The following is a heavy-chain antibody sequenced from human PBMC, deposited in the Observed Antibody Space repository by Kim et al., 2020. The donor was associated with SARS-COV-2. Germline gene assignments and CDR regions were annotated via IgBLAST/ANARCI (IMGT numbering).Heavy chain of an antibody. Sequence: SETLSLSCAVYGGSFSGYYWSWIRQPPGKGLEWIGEINHSGSTNYNPSLKSRVTISVDTSKNHFSLKLRSVTAADTAVYYCARVKAVAGRDCWFDPWGQGILVTVSS. J-gene: IGHJ5*02. V-gene: IGHV4-34*01. CDR2: INHSGST. CDR1: GGSFSGYY. CDR3: ARVKAVAGRDCWFDP. D-gene: IGHD6-19*01.